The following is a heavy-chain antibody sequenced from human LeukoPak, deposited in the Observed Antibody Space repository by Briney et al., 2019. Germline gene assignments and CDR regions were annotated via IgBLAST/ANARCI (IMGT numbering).Heavy chain of an antibody. J-gene: IGHJ4*02. Sequence: QPGRSLRLSCAASGFTFEDYAMHWVRQAPGKGLEWVSAINWNSGNIGYADSVKGRFTISRDNAKNSLYLQMNSLRAEDTALYYCAKGRGRIQLWLPSDYWGQGTLVTVSS. D-gene: IGHD5-18*01. CDR2: INWNSGNI. CDR1: GFTFEDYA. CDR3: AKGRGRIQLWLPSDY. V-gene: IGHV3-9*01.